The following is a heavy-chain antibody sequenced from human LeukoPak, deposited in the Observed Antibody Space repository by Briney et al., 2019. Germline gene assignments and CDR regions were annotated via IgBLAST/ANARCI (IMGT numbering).Heavy chain of an antibody. V-gene: IGHV3-23*01. D-gene: IGHD3-10*01. CDR3: ARDRGFGELLFVY. CDR1: GFTFSTYA. CDR2: INGDGGST. J-gene: IGHJ4*02. Sequence: PGGSLRLSCAASGFTFSTYAMSWVRQAPGQGLEWVSSINGDGGSTYYAESVKGRFTISRDNAKNSLYLQMNSLRAEDTAVYYCARDRGFGELLFVYWGQGTLVTVSS.